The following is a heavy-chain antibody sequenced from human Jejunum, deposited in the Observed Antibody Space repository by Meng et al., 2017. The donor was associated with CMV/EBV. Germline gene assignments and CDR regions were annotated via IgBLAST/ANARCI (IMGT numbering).Heavy chain of an antibody. CDR3: VGHQGGPRDGVRLV. CDR1: EFIFNNVG. CDR2: IDIDGTQR. Sequence: EFIFNNVGMHWLRQAPGKGLEWLSFIDIDGTQRHNADIVWGRFIVSKDKSKNTVFLEMNSLRVEDTAVYYCVGHQGGPRDGVRLVWGQGTQVTVSS. D-gene: IGHD3-10*01. V-gene: IGHV3-30*02. J-gene: IGHJ4*02.